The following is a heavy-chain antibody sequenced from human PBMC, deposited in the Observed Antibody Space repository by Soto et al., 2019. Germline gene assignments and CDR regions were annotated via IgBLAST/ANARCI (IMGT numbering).Heavy chain of an antibody. D-gene: IGHD3-10*01. CDR2: TIPVFNTA. Sequence: QVQLEQSGAEVKKPGSSVKVSCKASGGTLSEHGVAWLRQAPGQGLEWMGGTIPVFNTAKYAQKFQGRVTVNANKFTNIDYMVLSSMRSEYTAYYFCARGGYGSGNYDTGPSACDIVGQGTMVIVSS. CDR3: ARGGYGSGNYDTGPSACDI. CDR1: GGTLSEHG. V-gene: IGHV1-69*06. J-gene: IGHJ3*02.